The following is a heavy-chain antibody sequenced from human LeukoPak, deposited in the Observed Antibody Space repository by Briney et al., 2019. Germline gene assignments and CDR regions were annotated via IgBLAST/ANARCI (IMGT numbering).Heavy chain of an antibody. J-gene: IGHJ6*02. CDR1: GFTFSSYG. CDR3: AREVMDV. V-gene: IGHV3-33*01. Sequence: PGGSLRLSCAASGFTFSSYGMHWVRQAPGKGLEWVAVIWYDGSNKYYADSVKGRFTISRDNAKNSLFLQMNSLRAEDTAVYYCAREVMDVWGPGTTVTVSS. CDR2: IWYDGSNK.